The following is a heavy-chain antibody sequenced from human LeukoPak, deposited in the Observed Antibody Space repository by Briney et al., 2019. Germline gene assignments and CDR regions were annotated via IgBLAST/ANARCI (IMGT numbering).Heavy chain of an antibody. CDR2: INSDGSST. CDR3: AREGYHDSSGPSWFDP. D-gene: IGHD3-22*01. J-gene: IGHJ5*02. CDR1: GFTFSSYW. V-gene: IGHV3-74*01. Sequence: GGSLRLSCAASGFTFSSYWRHWVRQAPGKGLVWVSRINSDGSSTSYADSVKGRFTISRDNAKNTLYLQMNSLRAEDTAVYYCAREGYHDSSGPSWFDPWGQGILVTVSS.